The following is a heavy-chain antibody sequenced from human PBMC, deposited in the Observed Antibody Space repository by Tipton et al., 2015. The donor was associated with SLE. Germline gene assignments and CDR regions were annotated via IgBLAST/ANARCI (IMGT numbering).Heavy chain of an antibody. CDR2: INHSGST. Sequence: TLSLTCTVSGGSISSSSYNWGWIRLPRGKGLEGIGEINHSGSTNYNPSHKRRVTISVDTSKNQFSLKLSSVTAADTAVYYCARVEYSSSFNWFNPWGQGTLVSVPS. CDR1: GGSISSSSYN. J-gene: IGHJ5*02. V-gene: IGHV4-39*07. CDR3: ARVEYSSSFNWFNP. D-gene: IGHD6-6*01.